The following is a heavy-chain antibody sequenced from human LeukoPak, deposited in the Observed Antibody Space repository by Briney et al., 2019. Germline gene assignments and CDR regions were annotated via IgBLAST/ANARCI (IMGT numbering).Heavy chain of an antibody. CDR2: ISYDGSNK. Sequence: GRSLRLSCAASGFTLSSYAMHWVRQAPGKGLEWVAVISYDGSNKYYADSVKGRFTISRDNSKNTLYLQMNSLRAEDTAVYYCARDSGGEGGYYFDYWGQGTLVTVSS. CDR1: GFTLSSYA. J-gene: IGHJ4*02. V-gene: IGHV3-30-3*01. D-gene: IGHD2-21*01. CDR3: ARDSGGEGGYYFDY.